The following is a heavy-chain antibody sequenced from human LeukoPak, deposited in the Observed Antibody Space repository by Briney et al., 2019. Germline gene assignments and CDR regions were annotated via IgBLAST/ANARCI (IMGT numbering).Heavy chain of an antibody. CDR1: GDSISSGNY. Sequence: SETLSLTCTVSGDSISSGNYWGWIRQPPGKGLEWIGSIYHTGSTYYNLSLKSRVTISVDTSNNQFSLKLSSVTAADTAVYYCARAPTVTTRYYFDYWGQGTLVTVSS. J-gene: IGHJ4*02. V-gene: IGHV4-38-2*02. D-gene: IGHD4-17*01. CDR3: ARAPTVTTRYYFDY. CDR2: IYHTGST.